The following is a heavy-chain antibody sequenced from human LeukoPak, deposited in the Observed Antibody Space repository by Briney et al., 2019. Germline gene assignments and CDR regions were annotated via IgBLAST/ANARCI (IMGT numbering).Heavy chain of an antibody. Sequence: GGSLRLSCAASGFTVSSNYMSWVRQAPGKGLEWVSVIYSGGSTYYADSVKGRFTISRDNSKNTLYLQMNSLRAEDTAVYYCAKDRRVGATITHFDYWGQGTLVTVSS. J-gene: IGHJ4*02. CDR3: AKDRRVGATITHFDY. V-gene: IGHV3-53*05. D-gene: IGHD1-26*01. CDR2: IYSGGST. CDR1: GFTVSSNY.